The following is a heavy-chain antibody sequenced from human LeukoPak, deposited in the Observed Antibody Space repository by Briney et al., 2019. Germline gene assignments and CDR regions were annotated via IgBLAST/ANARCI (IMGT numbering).Heavy chain of an antibody. V-gene: IGHV1-2*02. D-gene: IGHD6-19*01. Sequence: ASVKVSCKASGYTFTGYYMHWVRQAPGQGLEWMGWINPNSGGTNYAQKFQGRVTMTRDTSISTAYMELNSLRAEDTAVYYCARDPSSGWSTWGYYYYYMDVWGKGTTVTVSS. CDR2: INPNSGGT. J-gene: IGHJ6*03. CDR3: ARDPSSGWSTWGYYYYYMDV. CDR1: GYTFTGYY.